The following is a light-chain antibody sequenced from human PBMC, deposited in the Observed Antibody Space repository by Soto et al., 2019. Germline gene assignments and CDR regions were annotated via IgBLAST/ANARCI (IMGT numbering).Light chain of an antibody. Sequence: QAVLTQPPSVSAAPGQQVTISCSGSGSNIGVHSVSWYQQLPGTAPKLLIYENHKRPSGIPDRFSGSKSGTSATLGITGLQTGDEADYYCGTWDNSLNGGVFGGGTQLTVL. V-gene: IGLV1-51*02. J-gene: IGLJ3*02. CDR3: GTWDNSLNGGV. CDR2: ENH. CDR1: GSNIGVHS.